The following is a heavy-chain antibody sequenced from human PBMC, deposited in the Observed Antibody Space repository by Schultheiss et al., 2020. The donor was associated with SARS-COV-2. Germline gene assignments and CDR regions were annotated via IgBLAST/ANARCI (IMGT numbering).Heavy chain of an antibody. CDR2: MNPNSGNT. J-gene: IGHJ5*02. V-gene: IGHV1-8*01. Sequence: GSLRLSCKASGYTFTSYDINWVRQATGQGLEWMGWMNPNSGNTGYAQKFQGRVTMTRNTSISTAYMELSSLRSEDTAVYYCARERGYSYGYSSWGQGTLVTVSS. CDR1: GYTFTSYD. CDR3: ARERGYSYGYSS. D-gene: IGHD5-18*01.